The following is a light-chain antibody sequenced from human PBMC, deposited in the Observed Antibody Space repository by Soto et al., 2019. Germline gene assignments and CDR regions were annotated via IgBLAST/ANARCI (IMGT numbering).Light chain of an antibody. CDR2: AAS. CDR1: QSISSY. CDR3: QQSYSTPPT. V-gene: IGKV1-39*01. Sequence: EIKMTQTPSSLSSSVGDRATITCVASQSISSYLNWYQQKPGKAPKLLIYAASSLQSGVPSRFSGSRSGTDFTLTISSLQPEDFATYYCQQSYSTPPTFGQGTKVDIK. J-gene: IGKJ1*01.